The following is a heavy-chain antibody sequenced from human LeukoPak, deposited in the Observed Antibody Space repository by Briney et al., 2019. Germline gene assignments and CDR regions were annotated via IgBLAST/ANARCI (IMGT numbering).Heavy chain of an antibody. V-gene: IGHV4-59*01. J-gene: IGHJ4*02. CDR2: IYRGST. CDR3: ARGGDYEIDY. CDR1: GVSIRTYY. D-gene: IGHD4-17*01. Sequence: SETLSLTCTVSGVSIRTYYWNWIRQPPGKGPDWIGYIYRGSTNYNPSFESRVTISVDTSMNQFSLKLSSVTAADTAVYYCARGGDYEIDYWGQGILVTVSS.